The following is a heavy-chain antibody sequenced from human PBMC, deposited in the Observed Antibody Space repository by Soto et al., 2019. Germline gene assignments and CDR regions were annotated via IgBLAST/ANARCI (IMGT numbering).Heavy chain of an antibody. D-gene: IGHD3-10*01. Sequence: QVPLVQSGAEMKKPGSSVKVSCQSSGGTFNTYAMNWVRQAPGQGPEWMGDISPMFGAANYAPKFQGRVTITADETTGTTYMQLSSLTSEDTGPNFWAREVQVHTPAFVYWGQGTLVTVSS. CDR1: GGTFNTYA. CDR3: AREVQVHTPAFVY. V-gene: IGHV1-69*19. CDR2: ISPMFGAA. J-gene: IGHJ4*02.